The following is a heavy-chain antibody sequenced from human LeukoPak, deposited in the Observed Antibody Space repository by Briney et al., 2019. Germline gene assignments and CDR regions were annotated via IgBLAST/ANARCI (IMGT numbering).Heavy chain of an antibody. CDR1: GFPLSFYS. Sequence: GGSLRLSCTASGFPLSFYSMNWVRQAPGKGLEWVSSISSSSSYIYYADSVKGRFTISRDNAKNSLYLQMNSLRAEDTAVYYCARDRYDILTGYPPSFFDYWGQGTLVTVSS. D-gene: IGHD3-9*01. V-gene: IGHV3-21*01. J-gene: IGHJ4*02. CDR3: ARDRYDILTGYPPSFFDY. CDR2: ISSSSSYI.